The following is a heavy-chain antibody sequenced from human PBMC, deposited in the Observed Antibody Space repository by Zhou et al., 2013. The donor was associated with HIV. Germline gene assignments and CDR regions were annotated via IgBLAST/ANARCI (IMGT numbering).Heavy chain of an antibody. J-gene: IGHJ2*01. CDR1: GYTFTSSY. CDR3: ARGDDSGAPIHHTWYFDL. V-gene: IGHV1-2*02. D-gene: IGHD3-22*01. Sequence: VQLVQSGSELKEPGASVNVSCKAFGYTFTSSYIHWVRQAPGQGLEWMGWISPYNGGTKFAQKFQARVTMTRDTSISTTYMELSGLRSDDTAVYYCARGDDSGAPIHHTWYFDLWGRGTLVTVSS. CDR2: ISPYNGGT.